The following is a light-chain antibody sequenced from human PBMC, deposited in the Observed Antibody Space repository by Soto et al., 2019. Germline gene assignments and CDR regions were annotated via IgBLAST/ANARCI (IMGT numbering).Light chain of an antibody. J-gene: IGKJ1*01. CDR3: QQYGTSLWT. V-gene: IGKV3-11*01. CDR2: DTS. CDR1: QSVNNY. Sequence: EIVLTESPATLSLSPGERATLSCRASQSVNNYLSWYQQKPGQAPRLLIYDTSNRATGIPARFSGSGSGTVFTLTISRLEPEDFAVYHCQQYGTSLWTFGQGTKVDIK.